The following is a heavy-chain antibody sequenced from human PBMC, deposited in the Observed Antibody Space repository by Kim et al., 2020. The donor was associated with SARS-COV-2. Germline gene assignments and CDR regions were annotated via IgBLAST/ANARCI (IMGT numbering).Heavy chain of an antibody. CDR2: A. D-gene: IGHD1-26*01. Sequence: ANYAQKFQGRVTITADESTSTAYMELGSLRSEDTAVYYCASKSVGGAFDIWGQGTMVTVSS. CDR3: ASKSVGGAFDI. V-gene: IGHV1-69*01. J-gene: IGHJ3*02.